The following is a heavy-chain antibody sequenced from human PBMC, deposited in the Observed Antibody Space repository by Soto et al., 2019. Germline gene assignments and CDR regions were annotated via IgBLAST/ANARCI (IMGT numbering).Heavy chain of an antibody. CDR3: ARDYSEYSSSSEAFDI. CDR1: GFTFSSYS. CDR2: ISSSSSYI. D-gene: IGHD6-6*01. Sequence: GGSLRLSCAASGFTFSSYSMNWVRQAPGKGLEWVSSISSSSSYIYYADSVKGRFTISRDNAKNSLYLQMNSLRAEDTAVYYCARDYSEYSSSSEAFDIWGQGTMVTVSS. V-gene: IGHV3-21*01. J-gene: IGHJ3*02.